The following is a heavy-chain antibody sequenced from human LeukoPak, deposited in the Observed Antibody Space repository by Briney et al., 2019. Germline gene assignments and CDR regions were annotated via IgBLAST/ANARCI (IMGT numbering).Heavy chain of an antibody. CDR3: ARDRGIAARPGGY. CDR2: INPNSGGT. CDR1: GGTFSSYA. D-gene: IGHD6-6*01. J-gene: IGHJ4*02. V-gene: IGHV1-2*02. Sequence: ASVKVSCKASGGTFSSYAISWVRQAPGQGLEWMGWINPNSGGTNYAQKFQGRVTMTRDTSISTAYMELSRLRSDDTAVYYCARDRGIAARPGGYWGQGTLVTVSS.